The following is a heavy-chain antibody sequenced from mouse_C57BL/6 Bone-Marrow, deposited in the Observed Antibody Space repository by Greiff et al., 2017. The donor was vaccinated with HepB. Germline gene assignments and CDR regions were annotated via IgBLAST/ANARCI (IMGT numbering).Heavy chain of an antibody. Sequence: QVQLQQSGAELARPGASVKLSCKASGYTFTSYGISWVKQRTGQGLEWIGEIYPRSGNTYYNEKFKGKATLTADKSSSTAYMELRSLTSEDSAVYFCARDEIIGGYFDVWGTGTTVTVSS. CDR1: GYTFTSYG. V-gene: IGHV1-81*01. CDR3: ARDEIIGGYFDV. CDR2: IYPRSGNT. J-gene: IGHJ1*03. D-gene: IGHD1-1*01.